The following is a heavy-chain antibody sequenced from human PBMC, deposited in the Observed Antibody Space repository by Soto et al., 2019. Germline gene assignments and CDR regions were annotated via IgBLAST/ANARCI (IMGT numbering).Heavy chain of an antibody. CDR2: ISYDGSNK. Sequence: QVQLVESGGGVVQPGRSLRLSCAASGFTFSSYGMHWVRQAPGKGLEWVAVISYDGSNKYYADSVKGRFTISRDNSKNTLYLQMNSLRAEDTAVYYCANPHTGLRYFEFSPRQDAFDIGGQGTMVTVSS. D-gene: IGHD3-9*01. V-gene: IGHV3-30*18. CDR3: ANPHTGLRYFEFSPRQDAFDI. J-gene: IGHJ3*02. CDR1: GFTFSSYG.